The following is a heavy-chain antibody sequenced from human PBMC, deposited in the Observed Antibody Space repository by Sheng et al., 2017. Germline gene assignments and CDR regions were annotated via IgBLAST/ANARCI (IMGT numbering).Heavy chain of an antibody. V-gene: IGHV1-69*10. CDR1: GGTFSSYA. D-gene: IGHD2-2*01. Sequence: QVQLVQSGAEVKKPGSSVKVSCKASGGTFSSYAISWVRQAPGQGLEWMGGIIPILGIANYAQKFQGRVTITADKSTSTAYMELSSLRSEDTAVYYCARDELKYQLLSGVDRNYYYMDVWGQGTTVTVSS. CDR3: ARDELKYQLLSGVDRNYYYMDV. J-gene: IGHJ6*03. CDR2: IIPILGIA.